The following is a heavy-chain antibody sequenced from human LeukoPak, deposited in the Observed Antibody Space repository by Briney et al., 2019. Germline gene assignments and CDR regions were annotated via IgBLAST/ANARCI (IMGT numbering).Heavy chain of an antibody. CDR3: ARGTGTPVYYQYGLDV. V-gene: IGHV4-34*01. J-gene: IGHJ6*02. D-gene: IGHD1-1*01. CDR1: GVSFSGNY. CDR2: INHSGST. Sequence: KPSETLSLTCAVYGVSFSGNYWSWIRQPPGKGLEWIGEINHSGSTNYNPSLKSRVTISVDTSKNQFSLKLSSVTAADTAVYYCARGTGTPVYYQYGLDVWGQGTTVTVSS.